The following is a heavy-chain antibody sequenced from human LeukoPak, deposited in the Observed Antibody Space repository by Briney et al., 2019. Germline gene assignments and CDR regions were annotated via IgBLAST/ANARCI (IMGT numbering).Heavy chain of an antibody. CDR3: AKVGDYGDYALDY. CDR2: ISYDGSYK. J-gene: IGHJ4*02. V-gene: IGHV3-30*18. CDR1: GFTFSSYG. Sequence: EGSLRLSCAASGFTFSSYGMHWVRQAPGKGLEWVAVISYDGSYKYYADSVKGRFTISRDNSKNTLYLQMNSLRAEDTAVYYCAKVGDYGDYALDYWGQGTLVTVSS. D-gene: IGHD4-17*01.